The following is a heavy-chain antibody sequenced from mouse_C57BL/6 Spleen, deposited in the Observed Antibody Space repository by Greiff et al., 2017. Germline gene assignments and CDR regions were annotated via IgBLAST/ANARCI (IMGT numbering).Heavy chain of an antibody. CDR3: AGGNYFHWYFDV. D-gene: IGHD2-1*01. V-gene: IGHV3-6*01. CDR1: GYSITSGYY. Sequence: EVKLVESGPGLVKPSQSLSLTCSVTGYSITSGYYWNWIRQFPGNKLEWMGYISYDGSNNYNTSLKNRISITRDTSKNQFFLKLNSVTTEDTATYDCAGGNYFHWYFDVWGTGTTVTVAS. J-gene: IGHJ1*03. CDR2: ISYDGSN.